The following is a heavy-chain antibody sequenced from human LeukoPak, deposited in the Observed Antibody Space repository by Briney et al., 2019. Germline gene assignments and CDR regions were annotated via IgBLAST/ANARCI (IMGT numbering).Heavy chain of an antibody. D-gene: IGHD3-22*01. CDR2: IIPIFGTA. Sequence: ASVKVSCKASGGTFSSYAISWVRQAPGQGLEWMGGIIPIFGTANYAQKFQGRVTITTDESTSTAYMELSSLRSEDTAVYYCATVGDSSGYYYEGYGMDVWGQGTTVTVSS. J-gene: IGHJ6*02. V-gene: IGHV1-69*05. CDR3: ATVGDSSGYYYEGYGMDV. CDR1: GGTFSSYA.